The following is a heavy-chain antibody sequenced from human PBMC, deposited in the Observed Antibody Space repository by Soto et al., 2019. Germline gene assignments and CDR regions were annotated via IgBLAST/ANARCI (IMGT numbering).Heavy chain of an antibody. CDR3: ARSEGGSSQMYYYYYGMDV. CDR1: GFTFSSYA. J-gene: IGHJ6*02. CDR2: ISYDGSNK. Sequence: GGSLRLSCAASGFTFSSYAMHWVRQAPGKGLEWVAVISYDGSNKYYADSVKGRFTISRDNSKNTLYLQMNSLRAEDTAVYYCARSEGGSSQMYYYYYGMDVWGQGTTVTVS. V-gene: IGHV3-30-3*01. D-gene: IGHD6-6*01.